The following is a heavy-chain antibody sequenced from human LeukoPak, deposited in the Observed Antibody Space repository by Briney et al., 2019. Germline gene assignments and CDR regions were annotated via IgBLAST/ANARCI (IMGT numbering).Heavy chain of an antibody. V-gene: IGHV4-59*08. J-gene: IGHJ4*02. CDR2: VFYSGSA. CDR1: GDSINNYY. D-gene: IGHD3-16*02. CDR3: ARLGYYDYVWGSYPTPQFDY. Sequence: SETLSLTCTVSGDSINNYYWSWIRQPPGKGLEWVGCVFYSGSANYSPSLKSRVTISVDTSKNQFSLKLSSVTAADTAVYYCARLGYYDYVWGSYPTPQFDYWGQGTLVTVSS.